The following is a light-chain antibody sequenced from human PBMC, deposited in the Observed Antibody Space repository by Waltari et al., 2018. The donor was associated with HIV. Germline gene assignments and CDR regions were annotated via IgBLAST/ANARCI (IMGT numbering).Light chain of an antibody. Sequence: QSVLTQSPSTSGTPGQRVTISCSGSSSNVGTKTVNWYQQVPGTAPKLLIHTNDRRPSGVPDRFSASKSCASASLAVSGVRTEDEADYDWAAWDASLDAPVFGGGTKLTVL. CDR1: SSNVGTKT. CDR2: TND. V-gene: IGLV1-44*01. J-gene: IGLJ3*02. CDR3: AAWDASLDAPV.